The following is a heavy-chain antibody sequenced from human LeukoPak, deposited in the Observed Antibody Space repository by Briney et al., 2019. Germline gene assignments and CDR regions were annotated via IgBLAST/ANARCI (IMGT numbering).Heavy chain of an antibody. V-gene: IGHV3-30*02. Sequence: HPGGSLRLSCAASGFTFSSFGMHWVRQAPGKGLEWVAFIRYDGSNKYYADSVKGRFTISRDNSKNTLYLQMNSLRTEDTAVYYCAKSRRYYDWRAACDYWGQGTQVTVSS. CDR3: AKSRRYYDWRAACDY. CDR2: IRYDGSNK. CDR1: GFTFSSFG. J-gene: IGHJ4*02. D-gene: IGHD3-9*01.